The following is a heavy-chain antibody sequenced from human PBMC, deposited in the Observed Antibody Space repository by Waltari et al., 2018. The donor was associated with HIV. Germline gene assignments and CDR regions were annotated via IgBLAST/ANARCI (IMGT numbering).Heavy chain of an antibody. V-gene: IGHV3-7*01. CDR1: GSRFSTSW. CDR3: ATGFVPGY. CDR2: MKEDGSEK. D-gene: IGHD3-10*01. Sequence: EVQLVATGGGLVQPGESLRLSCTASGSRFSTSWMSWVRQSPGKGLEWVADMKEDGSEKRYADSVKGRFIISRDNAMNSLYLQMNNLRAEDTAVYYCATGFVPGYWGQGTLVTVSS. J-gene: IGHJ4*02.